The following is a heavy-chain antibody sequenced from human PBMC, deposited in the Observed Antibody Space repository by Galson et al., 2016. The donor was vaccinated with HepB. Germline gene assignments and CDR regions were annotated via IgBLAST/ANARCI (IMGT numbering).Heavy chain of an antibody. D-gene: IGHD4/OR15-4a*01. CDR2: INTYTGNP. Sequence: SCKASGYIFTDYAMNWVRQAPGQGLEWMGWINTYTGNPTYAQGFRGRYVFSLDTSVNTTYLQISGLKSEDTAVYYCAREPSVLDTPFDYWGQGTLVTVSS. CDR1: GYIFTDYA. V-gene: IGHV7-4-1*02. J-gene: IGHJ4*02. CDR3: AREPSVLDTPFDY.